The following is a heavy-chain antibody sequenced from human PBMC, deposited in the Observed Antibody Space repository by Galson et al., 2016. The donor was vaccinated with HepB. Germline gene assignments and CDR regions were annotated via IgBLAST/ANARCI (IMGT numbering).Heavy chain of an antibody. CDR3: AKDGPGGRYRGYEDGRRD. Sequence: SLRLSCPASGFAFSRFGMHWVRQAPGRGLEWVAVITYDGDSTSYEDSVKGRFTIFRDNSRSTLFLQMNSLTAEDSGVYYCAKDGPGGRYRGYEDGRRDWGQGTLVTVTS. CDR2: ITYDGDST. J-gene: IGHJ4*02. CDR1: GFAFSRFG. D-gene: IGHD3-22*01. V-gene: IGHV3-30*18.